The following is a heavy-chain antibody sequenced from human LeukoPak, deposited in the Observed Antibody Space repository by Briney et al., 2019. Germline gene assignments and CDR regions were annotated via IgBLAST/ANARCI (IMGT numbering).Heavy chain of an antibody. V-gene: IGHV5-51*01. D-gene: IGHD3-10*01. Sequence: RLGESLKISCKTSGYTFTTYWIAWVRQMPGKGLEWMGIIYPDDSDIRYSPSFQGQVTISADKSISTAYLQWSSLKASDTAMYYCARHTSYGSDFWGQGTLVTVSS. CDR1: GYTFTTYW. J-gene: IGHJ4*02. CDR2: IYPDDSDI. CDR3: ARHTSYGSDF.